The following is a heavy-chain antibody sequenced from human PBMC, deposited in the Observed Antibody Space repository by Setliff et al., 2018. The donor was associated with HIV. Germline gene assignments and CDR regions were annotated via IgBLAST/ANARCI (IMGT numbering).Heavy chain of an antibody. J-gene: IGHJ2*01. V-gene: IGHV4-31*03. CDR1: GGSISSGAYY. Sequence: SETLSLTCTVSGGSISSGAYYWSWIRQHPVKGLEWIGYIYYSGSTYYNPSLKSRVTISTDASKNELSLKLRSVTAADTAVYYCARGPVGGDILTGYDYWYFDLWGRGTLVTVSS. CDR2: IYYSGST. D-gene: IGHD3-9*01. CDR3: ARGPVGGDILTGYDYWYFDL.